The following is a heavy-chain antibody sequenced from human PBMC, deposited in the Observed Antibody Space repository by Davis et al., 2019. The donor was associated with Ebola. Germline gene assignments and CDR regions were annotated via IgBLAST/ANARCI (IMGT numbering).Heavy chain of an antibody. J-gene: IGHJ4*02. CDR2: ISVYNGET. CDR1: RYTFTSYT. CDR3: ASLWQTFEY. Sequence: ASVKVSCKASRYTFTSYTITWVRQAPGQGLEWMGRISVYNGETIYAQRFQDRVTMTTDTSTSTAYMELRSLRSDDTSVYYCASLWQTFEYWGQGTLVTVSS. V-gene: IGHV1-18*04.